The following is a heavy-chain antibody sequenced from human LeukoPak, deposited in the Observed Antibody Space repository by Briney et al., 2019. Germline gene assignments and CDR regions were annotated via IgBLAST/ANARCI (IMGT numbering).Heavy chain of an antibody. CDR3: ARDTGRSGIRGSFDY. D-gene: IGHD1-14*01. CDR2: ISYDGSNK. V-gene: IGHV3-30*03. Sequence: PGGSLRPSCAASGFTFSSYGMHWVRQAPGKGLEWVAVISYDGSNKYYADSVKGRFTISRDNSKNTLYLQMNSLRAEDTAVYYCARDTGRSGIRGSFDYWGQGTLVTVSS. J-gene: IGHJ4*02. CDR1: GFTFSSYG.